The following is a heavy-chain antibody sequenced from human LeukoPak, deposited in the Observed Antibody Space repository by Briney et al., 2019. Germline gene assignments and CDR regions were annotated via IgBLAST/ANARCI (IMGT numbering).Heavy chain of an antibody. CDR1: GGTFSSYA. Sequence: GSSVKVSCKASGGTFSSYAISWVQQAPGQGLEWMGGIIPIFGTANYAQKFQGRVTITTDESTSTAYMELSSLRSEDTAVYYCARVRRIYGGNSPLYYYYMDVWGKGTTVTVSS. J-gene: IGHJ6*03. D-gene: IGHD4-23*01. CDR3: ARVRRIYGGNSPLYYYYMDV. CDR2: IIPIFGTA. V-gene: IGHV1-69*05.